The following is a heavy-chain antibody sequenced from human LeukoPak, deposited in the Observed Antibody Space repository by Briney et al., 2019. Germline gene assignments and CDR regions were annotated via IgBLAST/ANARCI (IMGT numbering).Heavy chain of an antibody. Sequence: SVKVSCKASGGTFSSYAISWVRQAPGQGLEWMGGIIPIFGTANYAQKFQGRVTITADGSTSTAYMELSSLRSEDTAVYYCAAYYYDSSGHDYWGQGTLVTVSS. J-gene: IGHJ4*02. CDR3: AAYYYDSSGHDY. V-gene: IGHV1-69*13. CDR2: IIPIFGTA. D-gene: IGHD3-22*01. CDR1: GGTFSSYA.